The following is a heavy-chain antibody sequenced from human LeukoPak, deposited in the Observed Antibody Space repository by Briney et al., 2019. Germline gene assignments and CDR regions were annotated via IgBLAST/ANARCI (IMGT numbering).Heavy chain of an antibody. Sequence: PSETLSLTCTISGGSISSSSYYWGWIRQPPGKGLEWIGEINHSGSTNYNPSLKSRVTISVDTSKNQFSLKLSSVTAADTAVYYCAREKTYYDYVWGSYRTQYYFDYWGQGTLVTVSS. CDR3: AREKTYYDYVWGSYRTQYYFDY. J-gene: IGHJ4*02. CDR1: GGSISSSSYY. CDR2: INHSGST. D-gene: IGHD3-16*02. V-gene: IGHV4-39*07.